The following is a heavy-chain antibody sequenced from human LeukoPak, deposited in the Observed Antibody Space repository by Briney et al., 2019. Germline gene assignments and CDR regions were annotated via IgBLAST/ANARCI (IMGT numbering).Heavy chain of an antibody. Sequence: SETLSLTCAVSGGSISSGGYSWSWIRQPPGKGLEWIGNIYHSGSTYYNPSLKSRVTISVDRSKKQFSLKLSSVTAADTAVYYCARGRGGFGYYDSSGFDYWGQGALVTVSS. D-gene: IGHD3-22*01. CDR2: IYHSGST. V-gene: IGHV4-30-2*01. CDR3: ARGRGGFGYYDSSGFDY. J-gene: IGHJ4*02. CDR1: GGSISSGGYS.